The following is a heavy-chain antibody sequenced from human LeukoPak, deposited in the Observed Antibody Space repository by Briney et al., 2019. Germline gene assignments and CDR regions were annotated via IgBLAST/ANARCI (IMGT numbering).Heavy chain of an antibody. Sequence: SETLSLTCTVSGGSISSGDYYWSWIRQPPGKGLEWIGYIYYSGSTYYNPSLKSRVTISVDTSKNQFSLRLSSVTAADTAVYYCARFGHYYDSSGYYNWGQGTLVTVSS. CDR1: GGSISSGDYY. D-gene: IGHD3-22*01. J-gene: IGHJ4*02. CDR2: IYYSGST. V-gene: IGHV4-30-4*01. CDR3: ARFGHYYDSSGYYN.